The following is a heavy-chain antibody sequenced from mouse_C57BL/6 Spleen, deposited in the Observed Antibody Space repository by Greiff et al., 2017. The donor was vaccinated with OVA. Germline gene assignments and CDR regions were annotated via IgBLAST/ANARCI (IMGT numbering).Heavy chain of an antibody. Sequence: VQLQQSDAELVKPGASVKLSCTASGYTFTDYTIHWMKQRPEQGLEWIGNIYPRDGSTKYHEKFKGKATLTADKSSSTAYMQLNSLTSEDSAVYFCAREGRDGYDVLFDCWGQGTTLTVAS. V-gene: IGHV1-78*01. CDR2: IYPRDGST. CDR1: GYTFTDYT. CDR3: AREGRDGYDVLFDC. D-gene: IGHD2-2*01. J-gene: IGHJ2*01.